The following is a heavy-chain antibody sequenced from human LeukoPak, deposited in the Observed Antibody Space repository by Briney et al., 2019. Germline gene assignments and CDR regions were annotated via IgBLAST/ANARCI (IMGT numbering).Heavy chain of an antibody. CDR2: INQDGSVI. Sequence: AGGSLRLSCAASGFMFSSHWMSWVRQAPGKGLQWVASINQDGSVIHYVDSVRGRFTISRDNADNTLYLQMNTLGAEDTAVYYSARLVGSVTTYDVWGHGTVVSVSS. D-gene: IGHD1-26*01. CDR1: GFMFSSHW. V-gene: IGHV3-7*04. CDR3: ARLVGSVTTYDV. J-gene: IGHJ3*01.